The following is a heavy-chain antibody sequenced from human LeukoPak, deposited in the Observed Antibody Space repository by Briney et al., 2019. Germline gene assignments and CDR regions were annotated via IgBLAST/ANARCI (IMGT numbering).Heavy chain of an antibody. CDR3: ARERDEGFDY. V-gene: IGHV3-21*01. D-gene: IGHD5-24*01. CDR2: FGTRSSSI. Sequence: EWVSSFGTRSSSIYYADSVKARFTISRDNARNSLYLQMNSLKAEDTAVYYCARERDEGFDYWGQGTLVTVSS. J-gene: IGHJ4*02.